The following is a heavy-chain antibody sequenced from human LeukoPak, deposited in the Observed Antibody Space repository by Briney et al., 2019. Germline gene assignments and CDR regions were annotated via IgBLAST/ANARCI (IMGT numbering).Heavy chain of an antibody. J-gene: IGHJ3*02. CDR2: IISSGTTI. V-gene: IGHV3-48*04. CDR1: GFTFSSYG. CDR3: ARGLDTAHDAFDI. D-gene: IGHD5-18*01. Sequence: GGSLRLSCAASGFTFSSYGMNWARQAPGKGLEWVSYIISSGTTIYYADSVKGRFTISRDNARNSLYLQMNSLRAEDTAVYYCARGLDTAHDAFDIWGQGTVVTVSS.